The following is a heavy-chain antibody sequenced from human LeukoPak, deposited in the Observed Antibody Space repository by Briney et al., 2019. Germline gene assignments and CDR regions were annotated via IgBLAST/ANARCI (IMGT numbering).Heavy chain of an antibody. CDR1: GFTFSRFW. V-gene: IGHV3-7*04. J-gene: IGHJ4*02. D-gene: IGHD5-12*01. CDR2: IKQDGSEK. CDR3: ARDGTYTDYDPDFDI. Sequence: PGGSLRLSCAASGFTFSRFWMSWVRQAPGKGLEWVANIKQDGSEKYYVDSVKGRLTISRDNAKNSLYLQMNSLRAEDTAVFYCARDGTYTDYDPDFDIWGQGTLVTVSS.